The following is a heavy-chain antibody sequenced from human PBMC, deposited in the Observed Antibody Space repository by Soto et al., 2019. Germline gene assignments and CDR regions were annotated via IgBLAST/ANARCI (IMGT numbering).Heavy chain of an antibody. CDR1: GFTFSDYY. J-gene: IGHJ6*02. CDR2: ISSSSSYT. V-gene: IGHV3-11*06. CDR3: AREIAARPDYYYGMDV. D-gene: IGHD6-6*01. Sequence: GRSLTRSCAASGFTFSDYYMSWIRQAPGKGLEWVSYISSSSSYTNYADSVKGRFTISRDNAKNSLYLQMNSLRAEDTAVYYCAREIAARPDYYYGMDVGGQGTTVNLSS.